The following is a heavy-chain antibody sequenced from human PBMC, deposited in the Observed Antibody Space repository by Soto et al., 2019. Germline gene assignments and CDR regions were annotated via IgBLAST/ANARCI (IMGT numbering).Heavy chain of an antibody. Sequence: XSVKVSCKASGYTFTSYGISWVRQAPGQGLEWMGWISAYNGNTNYAQKLQGRVTMTTDTSTSTAYMELRSLRSDDTAVYYCARNSRGYSYGYFDYWGQGTLVTVSS. CDR1: GYTFTSYG. CDR2: ISAYNGNT. J-gene: IGHJ4*02. V-gene: IGHV1-18*04. D-gene: IGHD5-18*01. CDR3: ARNSRGYSYGYFDY.